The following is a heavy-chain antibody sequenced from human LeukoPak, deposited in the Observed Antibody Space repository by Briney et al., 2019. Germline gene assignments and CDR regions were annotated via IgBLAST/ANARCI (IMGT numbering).Heavy chain of an antibody. CDR3: ARDQGSSWYFDAFDI. D-gene: IGHD6-13*01. CDR2: ISSSSSTI. Sequence: GGSLRLSCAASGFTFSSYSMNWVRQAPGRGLEWVSYISSSSSTIYYADSVKGRFTISRDNAKNSLSLQMTSLRAEDTAVYYCARDQGSSWYFDAFDIWGQGTMVTVSS. CDR1: GFTFSSYS. J-gene: IGHJ3*02. V-gene: IGHV3-48*01.